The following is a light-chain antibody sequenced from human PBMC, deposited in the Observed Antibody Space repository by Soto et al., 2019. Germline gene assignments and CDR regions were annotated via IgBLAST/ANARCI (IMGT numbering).Light chain of an antibody. Sequence: EIVLTQSPGTLSLSPGERATLSCRASQSVSSSFLSWYQQKRGQAPRLLMFGASSRATGTPDRFSGSGAGTDFTLTIYRLEPEDFAVYYCQQSGYSPITFGQGTRLEIK. CDR2: GAS. CDR3: QQSGYSPIT. J-gene: IGKJ5*01. CDR1: QSVSSSF. V-gene: IGKV3-20*01.